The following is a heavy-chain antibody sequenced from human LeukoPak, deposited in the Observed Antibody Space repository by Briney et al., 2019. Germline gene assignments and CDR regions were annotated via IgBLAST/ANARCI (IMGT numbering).Heavy chain of an antibody. CDR3: ASGTGTTYYFDY. CDR1: GYTFTSYD. CDR2: MSPNSGNT. Sequence: ASVKVSCKASGYTFTSYDINWVRQATGQGLEWMGWMSPNSGNTGYAQQFQGRVTITRNTSISTAYMELSSLRSEDTAVYYCASGTGTTYYFDYWGQGTLVTVSS. D-gene: IGHD1-7*01. V-gene: IGHV1-8*01. J-gene: IGHJ4*02.